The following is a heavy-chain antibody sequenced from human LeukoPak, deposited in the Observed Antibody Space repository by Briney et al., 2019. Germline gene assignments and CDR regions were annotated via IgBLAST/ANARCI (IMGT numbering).Heavy chain of an antibody. CDR1: GGSFSGYY. D-gene: IGHD2-21*02. CDR2: INHSGST. V-gene: IGHV4-34*01. CDR3: ARETSPYCGGDCPPDDYYYYYMDV. Sequence: PSETLSLTCAVYGGSFSGYYWSWIRQPPGKGLEWIGEINHSGSTNYNPSLKSRVTISVDTSKNQFSLKLSSVTAADTAVYYCARETSPYCGGDCPPDDYYYYYMDVWGKGTTVTISS. J-gene: IGHJ6*03.